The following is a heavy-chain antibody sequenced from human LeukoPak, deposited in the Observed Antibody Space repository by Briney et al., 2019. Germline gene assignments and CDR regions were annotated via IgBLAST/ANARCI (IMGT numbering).Heavy chain of an antibody. CDR1: GFIFGDYA. Sequence: PGGSLRLSCTASGFIFGDYAISWVRQAPGKGLEWVGFIRSKAYGGTTEYAASVKGRFTISRDDSKSIAYLQMNSLKTEDTAVYYCTRDDVDTAMYLDYWGQGTLVTVSS. CDR3: TRDDVDTAMYLDY. V-gene: IGHV3-49*04. D-gene: IGHD5-18*01. CDR2: IRSKAYGGTT. J-gene: IGHJ4*02.